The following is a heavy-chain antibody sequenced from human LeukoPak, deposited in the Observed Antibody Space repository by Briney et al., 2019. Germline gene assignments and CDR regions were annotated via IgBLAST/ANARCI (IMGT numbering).Heavy chain of an antibody. J-gene: IGHJ2*01. Sequence: PGGSLRLSCAASGFTFSSYSMNWVRQAPGKGLEWVSHISSSSSTIYYADSVKGRFTISRDNAKNSLYLQMNSLRAEDTAVYYCARRIGQWLARMNWYFDLWGRGTLVTVSS. D-gene: IGHD6-19*01. CDR3: ARRIGQWLARMNWYFDL. CDR2: ISSSSSTI. CDR1: GFTFSSYS. V-gene: IGHV3-48*01.